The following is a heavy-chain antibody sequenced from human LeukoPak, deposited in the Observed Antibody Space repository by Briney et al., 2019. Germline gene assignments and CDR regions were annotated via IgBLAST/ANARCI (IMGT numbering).Heavy chain of an antibody. J-gene: IGHJ4*02. D-gene: IGHD3-9*01. Sequence: PGGSLRLSCAASGFTFSSYSMNWVRQAPGKGLEWVSYISSSSSTIYYADSVKGRFTISRDNAKNSLYLQMNSLRAEDTAVYYCARDDGLAISYYDILTGYLGVTRFDYWGQGTLVTVSS. CDR2: ISSSSSTI. CDR3: ARDDGLAISYYDILTGYLGVTRFDY. V-gene: IGHV3-48*04. CDR1: GFTFSSYS.